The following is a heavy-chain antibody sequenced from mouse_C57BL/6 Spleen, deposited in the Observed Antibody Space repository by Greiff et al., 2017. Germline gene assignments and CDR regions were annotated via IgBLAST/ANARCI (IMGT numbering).Heavy chain of an antibody. CDR3: ARSPYDGYYPFAY. D-gene: IGHD2-3*01. J-gene: IGHJ3*01. Sequence: VQLQQPGAELVRPGSSVKLSCKASGYTFTSYWMHWVKQRPIQGLEWIGNIDPSDSETHYNQKFKDKATLTVDKSSSTAYMQLSSLTSEDSAVYYCARSPYDGYYPFAYWGQGTLVTVSA. CDR2: IDPSDSET. CDR1: GYTFTSYW. V-gene: IGHV1-52*01.